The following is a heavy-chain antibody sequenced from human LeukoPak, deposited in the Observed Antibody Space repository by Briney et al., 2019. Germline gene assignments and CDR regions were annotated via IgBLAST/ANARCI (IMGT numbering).Heavy chain of an antibody. Sequence: ASVEVSCKASGYTFTSYGISWVRQAPGQGLEWMGWISAYNGNTNYAQKLQGRVTMTTDTSTSTAYMELRSLRSDDTAVYYCARAGGGWYYDILTGYTSADYWGQGTLVTVSS. CDR3: ARAGGGWYYDILTGYTSADY. CDR2: ISAYNGNT. J-gene: IGHJ4*02. V-gene: IGHV1-18*01. CDR1: GYTFTSYG. D-gene: IGHD3-9*01.